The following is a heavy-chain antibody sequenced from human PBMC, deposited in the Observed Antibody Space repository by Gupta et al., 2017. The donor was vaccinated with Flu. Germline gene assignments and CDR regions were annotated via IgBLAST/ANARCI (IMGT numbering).Heavy chain of an antibody. V-gene: IGHV3-53*02. CDR1: GFTVSSNY. J-gene: IGHJ4*02. CDR2: IYSGGST. Sequence: EVQLVETGGGLIQPGGSLRLSCAASGFTVSSNYMSWVRQTPGKGLEWVSVIYSGGSTYYADSVKGRFTISRDNSKNTLYLQMNSLRAEDTAVYYCASNPDSRYYGDTLGLSYWGQGTLVTVSS. D-gene: IGHD4-17*01. CDR3: ASNPDSRYYGDTLGLSY.